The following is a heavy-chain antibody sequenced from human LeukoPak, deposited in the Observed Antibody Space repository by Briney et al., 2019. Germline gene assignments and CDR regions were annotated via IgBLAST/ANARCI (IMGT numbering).Heavy chain of an antibody. D-gene: IGHD3-9*01. CDR2: FDPEDGET. J-gene: IGHJ6*03. V-gene: IGHV1-24*01. Sequence: GASVKVSCKVSGYTLTELSMHWVRQAPGKGLEWMGGFDPEDGETIYAQKFQGRVTMTEDTSTDTAYMELSSLRSEDTAVYYCATASTPRHILTGSYYYYYYMDVWGKGTTVTVSS. CDR3: ATASTPRHILTGSYYYYYYMDV. CDR1: GYTLTELS.